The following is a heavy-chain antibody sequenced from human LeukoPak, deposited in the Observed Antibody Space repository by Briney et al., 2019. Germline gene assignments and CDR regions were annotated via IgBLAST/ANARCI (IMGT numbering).Heavy chain of an antibody. V-gene: IGHV3-30*18. CDR3: AKDRFSSGLREDYFDY. J-gene: IGHJ4*02. Sequence: GRSLRLSCAASGFTFSSYGMHWVRQAPGKGLEWVAVISYDGSNKYYADSVKGRFTISRDNSKNTLYLQMNSLRAEDTAVYYCAKDRFSSGLREDYFDYWGQGTLVTVSS. CDR1: GFTFSSYG. D-gene: IGHD6-19*01. CDR2: ISYDGSNK.